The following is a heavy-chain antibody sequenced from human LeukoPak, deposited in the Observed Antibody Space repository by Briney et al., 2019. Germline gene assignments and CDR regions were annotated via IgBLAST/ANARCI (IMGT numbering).Heavy chain of an antibody. CDR2: INAGNGNT. CDR1: GYTFTSYA. Sequence: VASVEVSCKASGYTFTSYAMHWVRQAPGQRLEWMGWINAGNGNTKYSQKFQGRVTITRDTSASTAYMELSSLRSEDTAVYYCARPYCSSTSCWYYFDYWGQGTLVTVSS. J-gene: IGHJ4*02. V-gene: IGHV1-3*01. CDR3: ARPYCSSTSCWYYFDY. D-gene: IGHD2-2*01.